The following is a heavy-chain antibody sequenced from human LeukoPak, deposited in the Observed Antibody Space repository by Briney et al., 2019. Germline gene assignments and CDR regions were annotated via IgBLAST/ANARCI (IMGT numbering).Heavy chain of an antibody. J-gene: IGHJ4*02. Sequence: ASVKVSCKASGYTFTSYDINWVRQATGQGLEWMGWMNPNSGNTGYAQKFQGRVTMTRNTSISTAYMELSSLRSDDTAMYYCARDRGSLAVADSRTSDFWGQGTLVTVSS. CDR3: ARDRGSLAVADSRTSDF. CDR2: MNPNSGNT. CDR1: GYTFTSYD. V-gene: IGHV1-8*01. D-gene: IGHD6-19*01.